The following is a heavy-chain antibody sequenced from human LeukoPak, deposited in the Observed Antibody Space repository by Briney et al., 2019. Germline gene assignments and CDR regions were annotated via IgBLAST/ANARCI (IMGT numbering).Heavy chain of an antibody. CDR1: GFTFSDYY. J-gene: IGHJ4*02. V-gene: IGHV4-38-2*01. D-gene: IGHD1-26*01. Sequence: NPGGSLRLSCAASGFTFSDYYMSWIRQSPGKGPEWIGSIYYSGTSYYNPSLKSRVTIPVDTSKDQFSLKLSSVTAADTAVYYCARIVGLVTFDYWGQGTLVTISS. CDR3: ARIVGLVTFDY. CDR2: IYYSGTS.